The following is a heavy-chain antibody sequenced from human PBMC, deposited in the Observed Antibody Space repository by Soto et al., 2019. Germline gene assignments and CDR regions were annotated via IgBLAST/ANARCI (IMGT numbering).Heavy chain of an antibody. Sequence: ASVKVSCKASGYTFTGYYMHWVRQAPGQGLEWMGWISAYNGNTNYAQKLQGRVTMTTDTSASTAYMELRSLRSDDTAVYYCARAPRIVVVPAAAHNYYYGMDVWGQGTTVTVSS. CDR3: ARAPRIVVVPAAAHNYYYGMDV. J-gene: IGHJ6*02. CDR2: ISAYNGNT. CDR1: GYTFTGYY. V-gene: IGHV1-18*04. D-gene: IGHD2-2*01.